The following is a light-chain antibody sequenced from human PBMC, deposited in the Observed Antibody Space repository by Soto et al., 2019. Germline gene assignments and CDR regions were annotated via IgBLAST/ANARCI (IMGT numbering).Light chain of an antibody. CDR3: MSYTTSGTFLV. V-gene: IGLV2-14*01. CDR1: SSDVGSYNH. Sequence: QSALTQPASVSGSPGQSITISCTGTSSDVGSYNHVSWYQHHPGTAPKVMIYEVNNRPSEVSDRFSGSKSGNTASLTISGLQAEDEADYYCMSYTTSGTFLVLGGGTKLTVL. J-gene: IGLJ3*02. CDR2: EVN.